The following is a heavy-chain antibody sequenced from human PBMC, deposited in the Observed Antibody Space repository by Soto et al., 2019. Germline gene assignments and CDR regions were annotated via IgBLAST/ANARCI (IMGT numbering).Heavy chain of an antibody. J-gene: IGHJ4*02. V-gene: IGHV3-30*18. CDR1: GFTFSSYG. Sequence: QVQLVESGGGVVQPGRSLRLSCAASGFTFSSYGMHWVRQAPGKGLEWVAVISYDGSNKYYADSVKGRFTISRDNSKNTLYLQMNSLRAEDTAVYYCAKDINRITIAVAGTADYWGQGTLVTVSS. CDR2: ISYDGSNK. D-gene: IGHD6-19*01. CDR3: AKDINRITIAVAGTADY.